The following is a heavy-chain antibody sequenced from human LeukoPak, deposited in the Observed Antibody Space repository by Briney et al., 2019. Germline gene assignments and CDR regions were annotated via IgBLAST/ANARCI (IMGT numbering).Heavy chain of an antibody. CDR3: ASYDRTSGAYYFDY. V-gene: IGHV4-59*08. CDR2: IYYAGRT. D-gene: IGHD1-26*01. Sequence: SETLSLTCTVSGDSINGFHWSWIRQPPGKGLEWVAYIYYAGRTTYNPSLKSRVTISVDTSKNQFSLKLTSLTAADTAVYYCASYDRTSGAYYFDYWGQGTLVTVSS. CDR1: GDSINGFH. J-gene: IGHJ4*02.